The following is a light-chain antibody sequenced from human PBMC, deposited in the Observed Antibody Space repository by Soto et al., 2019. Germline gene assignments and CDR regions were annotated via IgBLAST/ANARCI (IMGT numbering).Light chain of an antibody. V-gene: IGKV1-27*01. J-gene: IGKJ1*01. Sequence: DIQMTQSPSSLSASVGDTVTITCRASQGIIDYLAWYQQRPGKVPKLLIYAASTLQTGVPSRFSGSGAVTDFTLTSSSLQPEDVGSYYCQKYDTAPQTFGQGTRVEIK. CDR2: AAS. CDR1: QGIIDY. CDR3: QKYDTAPQT.